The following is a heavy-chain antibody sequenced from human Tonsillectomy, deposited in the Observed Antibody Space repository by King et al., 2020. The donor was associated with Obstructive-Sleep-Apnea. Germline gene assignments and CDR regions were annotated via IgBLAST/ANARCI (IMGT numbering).Heavy chain of an antibody. CDR3: ARGYSYAGGLFDS. D-gene: IGHD5-18*01. Sequence: VQLVESGGGLVQPGGSLRLSCVASGFTFSNYWMPWIRQAPGKGLVWVSRVNSDGRSTTYADSVKGRFTISKDFAKNTLYLHVDGLRAEDTAVYYCARGYSYAGGLFDSWGQGTLVTVSS. CDR1: GFTFSNYW. CDR2: VNSDGRST. J-gene: IGHJ4*02. V-gene: IGHV3-74*01.